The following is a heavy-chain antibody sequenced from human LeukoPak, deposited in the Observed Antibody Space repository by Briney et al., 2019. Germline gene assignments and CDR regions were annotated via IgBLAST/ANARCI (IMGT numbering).Heavy chain of an antibody. D-gene: IGHD2-2*01. CDR1: GFTVSSNY. Sequence: GGSLRLSCAASGFTVSSNYMSWVRQAPGKGLEYVSAISSNGGSTYYANSVKGRFTISRDNSKNTLYLQMGSLRAEDMAVYYCARALREVVPAAIGYWGQGTLVTVSS. J-gene: IGHJ4*02. CDR2: ISSNGGST. V-gene: IGHV3-64*01. CDR3: ARALREVVPAAIGY.